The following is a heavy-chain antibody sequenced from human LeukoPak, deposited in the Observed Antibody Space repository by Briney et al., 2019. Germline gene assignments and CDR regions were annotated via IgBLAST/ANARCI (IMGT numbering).Heavy chain of an antibody. V-gene: IGHV3-23*01. CDR1: GFTFSSYA. J-gene: IGHJ3*01. Sequence: GGSLRLSCTASGFTFSSYAMNWVRQAPGKGLEWVSGIGAGGTFTYYADSVKGRFTIFRDNSRNTLYLQMNSLRAEDTAIYYCARDIQLSTWGLGTMVTVSS. CDR3: ARDIQLST. CDR2: IGAGGTFT. D-gene: IGHD5-24*01.